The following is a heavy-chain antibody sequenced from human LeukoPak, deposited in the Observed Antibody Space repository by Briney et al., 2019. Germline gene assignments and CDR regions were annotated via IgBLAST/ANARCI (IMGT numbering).Heavy chain of an antibody. Sequence: ASVTVSCTASGYTLTGYYLHWVRQAPGQGLEWMGWINPNSGGTNYAQKFQGRVTMTRDTSISTAYMELSRLRSDDAAVYYCARVGHYDILTGYSSPYYFDYWGQGTLVTVSS. CDR3: ARVGHYDILTGYSSPYYFDY. J-gene: IGHJ4*02. CDR2: INPNSGGT. CDR1: GYTLTGYY. V-gene: IGHV1-2*02. D-gene: IGHD3-9*01.